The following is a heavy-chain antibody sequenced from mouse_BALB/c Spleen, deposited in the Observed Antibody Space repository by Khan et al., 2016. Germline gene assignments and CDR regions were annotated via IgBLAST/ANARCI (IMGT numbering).Heavy chain of an antibody. J-gene: IGHJ1*01. CDR1: GFAFSSYD. V-gene: IGHV5-12-1*01. CDR3: ASPYGYDGWWYFDV. Sequence: EVELVESGGGLVKPGGSLKLSCAASGFAFSSYDMSWVRQTPEKRLEWVAYISSGGGSTYYPDTVKGRFTISRDNAKNTLYLQLSRLKSEDTAMYYCASPYGYDGWWYFDVWGAGTTVTVSS. CDR2: ISSGGGST. D-gene: IGHD2-2*01.